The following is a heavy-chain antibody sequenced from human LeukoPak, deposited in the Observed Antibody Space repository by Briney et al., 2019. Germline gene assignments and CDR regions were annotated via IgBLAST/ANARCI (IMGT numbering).Heavy chain of an antibody. CDR1: GFTFDDYG. D-gene: IGHD6-25*01. V-gene: IGHV3-20*04. Sequence: GGSLRLSCAASGFTFDDYGMSWVRQAPGKGLEWVSAINWNGGSTGYADSVNGRFTISRDNAKNSLYLQMNSLRAEDTALYYCTRDGLRSSGTWGQGTLVTVSS. CDR3: TRDGLRSSGT. CDR2: INWNGGST. J-gene: IGHJ5*02.